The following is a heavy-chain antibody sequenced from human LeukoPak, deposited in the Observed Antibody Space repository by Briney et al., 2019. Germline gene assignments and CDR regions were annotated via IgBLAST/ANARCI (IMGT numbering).Heavy chain of an antibody. CDR3: ASRGPVAENFDY. CDR2: INHSGST. V-gene: IGHV4-34*01. J-gene: IGHJ4*02. Sequence: SETLSLTCAVYGGSFSGYYWSWVRQPPGKGLEWIGEINHSGSTNYNPSLKSRVTISVDTSKNQFSLKLSSVTAADTAVYYCASRGPVAENFDYGGQGTLVTVPS. D-gene: IGHD6-19*01. CDR1: GGSFSGYY.